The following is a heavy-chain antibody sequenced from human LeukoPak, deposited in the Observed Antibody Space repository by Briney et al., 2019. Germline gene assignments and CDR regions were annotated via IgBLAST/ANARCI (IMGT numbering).Heavy chain of an antibody. CDR3: ARWFRDGYNYFTGYFDY. CDR1: GGTFSSYA. CDR2: XIPIFGTA. J-gene: IGHJ4*02. D-gene: IGHD5-24*01. V-gene: IGHV1-69*13. Sequence: VASVKVYLKASGGTFSSYAISXVRQXPGQGXEWVGGXIPIFGTANYAQKFQGRVTITADESTSTAYMELRSLRSEDTAVYYCARWFRDGYNYFTGYFDYWGQGTLVTVSS.